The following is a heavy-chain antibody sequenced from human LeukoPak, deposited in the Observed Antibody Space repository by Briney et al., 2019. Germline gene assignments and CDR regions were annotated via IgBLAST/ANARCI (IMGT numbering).Heavy chain of an antibody. CDR3: ARDTSIRGYSYGYGVDV. Sequence: GGSLRPSCAASGFTFSSYAINWVRQAPGKGLEWVSLISGSGGSTYYADSVKGRFTISRDNSNNTLYLQMNSLRAEDTAVYYCARDTSIRGYSYGYGVDVWGQGTTVTVSS. CDR1: GFTFSSYA. CDR2: ISGSGGST. V-gene: IGHV3-23*01. D-gene: IGHD5-18*01. J-gene: IGHJ6*02.